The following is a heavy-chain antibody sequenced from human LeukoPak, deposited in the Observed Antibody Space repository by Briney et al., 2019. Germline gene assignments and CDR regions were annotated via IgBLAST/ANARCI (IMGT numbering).Heavy chain of an antibody. D-gene: IGHD3-22*01. CDR3: AKPPAYDSSGYYYFDC. CDR2: ISGSGGST. J-gene: IGHJ4*02. Sequence: PGGSLRLSCAASGFTFSSYAMSWVRQAPGKGLEWVSAISGSGGSTYYAGSVKGRFTISRDNSKNTLYLQMNSLRAEDTAVYYCAKPPAYDSSGYYYFDCWGQGTLVTVSS. CDR1: GFTFSSYA. V-gene: IGHV3-23*01.